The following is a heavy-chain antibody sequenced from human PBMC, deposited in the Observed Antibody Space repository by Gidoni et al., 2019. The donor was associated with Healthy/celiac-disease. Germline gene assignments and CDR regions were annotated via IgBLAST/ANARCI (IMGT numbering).Heavy chain of an antibody. Sequence: EVQLVESGGVVVQPGGSLRLSCAASGFTFDDYTRHWVRQAPGKGLEWVSLISWDGGSTYYADSVKGRFTISRDNSKHSLYLQMNSLRTEDTALYYCAKDPGSETYYFDYWGQGTLVTVSS. CDR2: ISWDGGST. CDR3: AKDPGSETYYFDY. CDR1: GFTFDDYT. J-gene: IGHJ4*02. V-gene: IGHV3-43*01.